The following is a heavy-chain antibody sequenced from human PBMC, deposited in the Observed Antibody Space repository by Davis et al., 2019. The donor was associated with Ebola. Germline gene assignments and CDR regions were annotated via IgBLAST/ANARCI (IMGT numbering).Heavy chain of an antibody. D-gene: IGHD6-13*01. CDR2: IKQDGSEK. J-gene: IGHJ4*02. Sequence: GGSLRLSCAASGFTFSTYWMSWVRQAPGKGLEWVANIKQDGSEKYYVDSVKGRFTISRDNAKNSLYLQMNSLRAEDTAVYYCARGMAAALYYFDYWGQGTLVTVSS. V-gene: IGHV3-7*01. CDR1: GFTFSTYW. CDR3: ARGMAAALYYFDY.